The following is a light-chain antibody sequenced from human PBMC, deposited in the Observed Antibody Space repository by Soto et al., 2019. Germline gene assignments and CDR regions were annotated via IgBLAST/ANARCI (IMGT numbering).Light chain of an antibody. CDR1: QSVSSSY. CDR3: QQYGSSPIT. Sequence: EIVLTQSPGPLSLSPGERATLSCRASQSVSSSYLAWYQQQPGQAPRLLIYGASSRATGIPDRFSGSGSGTDVPLTISRLEPEDLAVYYGQQYGSSPITFGQGTRLEIK. CDR2: GAS. J-gene: IGKJ5*01. V-gene: IGKV3-20*01.